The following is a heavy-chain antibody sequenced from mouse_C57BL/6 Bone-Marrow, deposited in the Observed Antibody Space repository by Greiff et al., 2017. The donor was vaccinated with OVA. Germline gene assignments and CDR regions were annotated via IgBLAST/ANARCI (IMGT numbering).Heavy chain of an antibody. D-gene: IGHD2-4*01. V-gene: IGHV3-6*01. CDR3: ARAPLGLRRDWYFDV. CDR2: ISYDGSN. J-gene: IGHJ1*03. Sequence: ESGPGLVKPSQSLSLTCSVTGYSITSGYYWNWIRQFPGNKLEWMGYISYDGSNKYNPSLKNRISITRDTSKNQFFLKLNSVTTEDTATYYCARAPLGLRRDWYFDVWGTGTTVTVSS. CDR1: GYSITSGYY.